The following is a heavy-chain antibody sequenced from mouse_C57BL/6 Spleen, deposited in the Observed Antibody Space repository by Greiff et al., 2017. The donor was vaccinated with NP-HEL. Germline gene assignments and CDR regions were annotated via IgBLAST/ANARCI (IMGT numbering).Heavy chain of an antibody. CDR2: ISYDGSN. D-gene: IGHD1-1*01. J-gene: IGHJ2*01. Sequence: EVKLQESGPGLVKPSQSLSLTCSVTGYSITSGYYWNWIRQFPGNKLEWMGYISYDGSNNYNPSLKNRISITRDTSKNQFFLKLNSVTTEDTATYYCARGLNYYGSSHFDYWGQGTTLTVSS. CDR1: GYSITSGYY. V-gene: IGHV3-6*01. CDR3: ARGLNYYGSSHFDY.